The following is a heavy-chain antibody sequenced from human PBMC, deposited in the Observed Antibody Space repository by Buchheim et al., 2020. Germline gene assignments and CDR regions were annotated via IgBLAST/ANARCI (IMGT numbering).Heavy chain of an antibody. D-gene: IGHD3-9*01. CDR2: IYYSGST. V-gene: IGHV4-59*08. Sequence: QVQLQESGPGLVKPSETLSLTCTVSGGSISSYYWSWIRQPPGKGLEWIGYIYYSGSTNYNPSLKSRVTISVDTSKNPLSLKLSSVTAADTAVYYCARHTRADILTGYYGDSDYGMDVWGQGTT. J-gene: IGHJ6*02. CDR1: GGSISSYY. CDR3: ARHTRADILTGYYGDSDYGMDV.